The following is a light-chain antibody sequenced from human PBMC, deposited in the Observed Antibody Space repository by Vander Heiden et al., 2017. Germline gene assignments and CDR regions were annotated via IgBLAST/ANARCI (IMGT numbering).Light chain of an antibody. V-gene: IGLV1-51*01. CDR3: ATWDSSLTTGV. Sequence: QSVLTQPPSVSAAPGQKVTISCSGNNSNIGNNYVSWYQQLPGTAPKLLIYDNNKRPSGIPDRFSGSKSGTSATLGITGLQSGDEADYYCATWDSSLTTGVFGAGTKVSVL. J-gene: IGLJ1*01. CDR1: NSNIGNNY. CDR2: DNN.